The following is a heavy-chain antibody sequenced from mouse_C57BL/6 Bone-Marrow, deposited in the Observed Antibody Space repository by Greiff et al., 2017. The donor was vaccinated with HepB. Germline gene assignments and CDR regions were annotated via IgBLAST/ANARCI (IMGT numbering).Heavy chain of an antibody. CDR2: INPYNGGT. CDR3: AYPYYAMDY. CDR1: GYTFTDYY. J-gene: IGHJ4*01. V-gene: IGHV1-19*01. Sequence: VQLKQSGPVLVKPGASVKMSCKASGYTFTDYYMNWVKQSHGKSLEWIGVINPYNGGTSYNQKFKGKATLTVDKSSSTAYMELNSLTSEDSAVYYCAYPYYAMDYWGQGTSVTVSS.